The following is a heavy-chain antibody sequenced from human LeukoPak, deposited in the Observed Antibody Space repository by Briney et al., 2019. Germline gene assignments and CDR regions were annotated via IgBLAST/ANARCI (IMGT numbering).Heavy chain of an antibody. CDR1: GFTFSSYA. J-gene: IGHJ3*02. D-gene: IGHD4-17*01. CDR2: ISGSGGST. CDR3: AKALGITVTTPDAFDI. V-gene: IGHV3-23*01. Sequence: GGSLRLXCAASGFTFSSYAMSWVRQAPGKELEWVSAISGSGGSTYYADSVKGRFTISRDNSKNTLYLQMNSLRAEDTAVYYCAKALGITVTTPDAFDIWGQGTMVTVSS.